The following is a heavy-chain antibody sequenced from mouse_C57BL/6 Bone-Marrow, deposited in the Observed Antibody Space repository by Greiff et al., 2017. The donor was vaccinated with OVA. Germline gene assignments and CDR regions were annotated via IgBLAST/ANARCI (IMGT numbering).Heavy chain of an antibody. CDR1: GYTFTDYE. D-gene: IGHD2-2*01. CDR2: IDPETGGT. Sequence: QVQLQQSGAELVRPGASVTLSCKASGYTFTDYEMHWVKQTPVHGLEWIGAIDPETGGTAYNQKFKGKAILTADKSSSTAYMELRSLTSEDSAVYYRTRFYYGYDGPYYFDYWGQGTTLTVSS. V-gene: IGHV1-15*01. CDR3: TRFYYGYDGPYYFDY. J-gene: IGHJ2*01.